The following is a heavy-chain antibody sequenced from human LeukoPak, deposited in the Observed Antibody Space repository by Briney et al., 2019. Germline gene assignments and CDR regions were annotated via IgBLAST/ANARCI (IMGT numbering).Heavy chain of an antibody. CDR1: RFTFSAHY. CDR3: VRGLPGLAVPGSLGHFDL. CDR2: INPNNGDT. D-gene: IGHD6-19*01. Sequence: ASVKVSCKASRFTFSAHYIHWVRQAPGQGLEWMGWINPNNGDTLCAQYFQGRVTMTWDTSITTAYMEMNRLTSDDTAVFYCVRGLPGLAVPGSLGHFDLWGRGTLVTVSS. J-gene: IGHJ2*01. V-gene: IGHV1-2*02.